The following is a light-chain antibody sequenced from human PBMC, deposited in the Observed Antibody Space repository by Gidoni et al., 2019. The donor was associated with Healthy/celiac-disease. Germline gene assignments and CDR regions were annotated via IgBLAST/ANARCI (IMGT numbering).Light chain of an antibody. J-gene: IGLJ1*01. CDR1: KLGDKY. CDR3: QAWDSSPLV. CDR2: QDS. V-gene: IGLV3-1*01. Sequence: SYELPQPPSVSVSPGQTASITCSGDKLGDKYACWYQQKPGQSTVLVIYQDSKRPSGIPERFSGSNSGNTDTLTISGTQAMDEADYYCQAWDSSPLVFGTGTKVTVL.